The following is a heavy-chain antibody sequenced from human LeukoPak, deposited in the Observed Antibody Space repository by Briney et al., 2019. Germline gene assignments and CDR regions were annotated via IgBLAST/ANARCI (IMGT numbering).Heavy chain of an antibody. CDR2: ISASGGST. V-gene: IGHV3-23*01. Sequence: GGSLRLSCAASGFTFSSYGMSWVRQAPGKGLEWVSGISASGGSTYYADSVKGRLTISRDNAKNSLYLQMNSLRAEDTAVYYCARAKTTVTTFSDYWGQGTLVTVSS. CDR3: ARAKTTVTTFSDY. D-gene: IGHD4-17*01. CDR1: GFTFSSYG. J-gene: IGHJ4*02.